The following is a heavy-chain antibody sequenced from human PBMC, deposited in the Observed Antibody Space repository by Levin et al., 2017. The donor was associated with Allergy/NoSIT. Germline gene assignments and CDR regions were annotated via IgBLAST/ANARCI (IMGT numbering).Heavy chain of an antibody. CDR1: GFTFSSYS. J-gene: IGHJ4*02. Sequence: GGSLRLSCAASGFTFSSYSMNWVRQAPGKGLEWLSYISSSSSTIYYAASVKGRFTISRDNAKNSLYLQMNSLRAEDTAVYYCARAGSGWYGFDYWGQGTLVTVSS. V-gene: IGHV3-48*01. D-gene: IGHD6-19*01. CDR2: ISSSSSTI. CDR3: ARAGSGWYGFDY.